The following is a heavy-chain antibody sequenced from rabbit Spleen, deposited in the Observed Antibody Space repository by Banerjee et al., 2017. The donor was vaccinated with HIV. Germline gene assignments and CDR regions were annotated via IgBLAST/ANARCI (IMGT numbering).Heavy chain of an antibody. D-gene: IGHD5-1*01. V-gene: IGHV1S40*01. CDR3: ARGIGGGAVGL. Sequence: QSLEESGGDLVKPEGSLTLTCTASGFDLNSCYMWWVRQAPGKGLEWIACIVPRSGSTYCASWAKGRFTISKTSSTTVTLQMTSLTAADTATYFCARGIGGGAVGLWGPGTLVTVS. J-gene: IGHJ4*01. CDR1: GFDLNSCY. CDR2: IVPRSGST.